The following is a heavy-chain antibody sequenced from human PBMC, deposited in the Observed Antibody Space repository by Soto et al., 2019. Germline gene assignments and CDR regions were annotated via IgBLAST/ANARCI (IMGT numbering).Heavy chain of an antibody. CDR3: ARDRITLANDAFDI. J-gene: IGHJ3*02. CDR1: GGSVSSDSYF. Sequence: SETLSLTCTVSGGSVSSDSYFWSWIRQPPGKGLEWIGYISYSGSTNYHSSLKSRVTMSVDTSKNQFSLNLSSVTAAADTAVYYCARDRITLANDAFDIWGQGTMVTVSS. CDR2: ISYSGST. D-gene: IGHD3-10*01. V-gene: IGHV4-61*01.